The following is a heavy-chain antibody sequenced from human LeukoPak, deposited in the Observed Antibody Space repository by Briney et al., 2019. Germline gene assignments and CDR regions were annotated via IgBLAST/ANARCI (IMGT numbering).Heavy chain of an antibody. Sequence: ASVKVSCKASGYTFTNYGISWVRQPPGQGLEGTGWISAYNGDTNYAQNFQGRVTMTTDTTTTTAYMELRSLRSDDTAVYYCARASGLLRDSSGSHYDHKDYWGQGTLVTVSS. J-gene: IGHJ4*02. CDR3: ARASGLLRDSSGSHYDHKDY. CDR2: ISAYNGDT. V-gene: IGHV1-18*01. CDR1: GYTFTNYG. D-gene: IGHD3-22*01.